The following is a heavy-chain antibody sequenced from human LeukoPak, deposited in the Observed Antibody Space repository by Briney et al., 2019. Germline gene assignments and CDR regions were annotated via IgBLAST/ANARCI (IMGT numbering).Heavy chain of an antibody. Sequence: PGGSLRLSCAASGFTFSSYAMSWVRQVPGKGLEWVSAISGSGGSTYYADSVKGRFTISRDNSKNTLYLQMNSLRAEDTAVYYCATDSCSSTSCRGYFDYWGQGTLVTVSS. CDR1: GFTFSSYA. CDR2: ISGSGGST. D-gene: IGHD2-2*01. V-gene: IGHV3-23*01. J-gene: IGHJ4*02. CDR3: ATDSCSSTSCRGYFDY.